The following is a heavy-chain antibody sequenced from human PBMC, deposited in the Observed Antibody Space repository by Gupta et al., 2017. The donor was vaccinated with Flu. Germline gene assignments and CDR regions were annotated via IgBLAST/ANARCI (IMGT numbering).Heavy chain of an antibody. J-gene: IGHJ5*02. D-gene: IGHD6-13*01. Sequence: ATGQGLEWMGWMNPNSGNTGYAQKFQGRVTMTRNTSISTAYMELSSLRSEDTAVYYCARGHWSSSWANWFDPWGQGTLVTVSS. CDR3: ARGHWSSSWANWFDP. CDR2: MNPNSGNT. V-gene: IGHV1-8*01.